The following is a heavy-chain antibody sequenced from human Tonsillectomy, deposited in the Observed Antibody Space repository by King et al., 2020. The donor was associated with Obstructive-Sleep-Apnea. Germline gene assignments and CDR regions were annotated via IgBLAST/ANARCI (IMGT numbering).Heavy chain of an antibody. D-gene: IGHD2-21*02. V-gene: IGHV1-18*04. CDR2: ISGYNGNR. J-gene: IGHJ4*02. CDR3: AGDQGGDDFPSYFDY. CDR1: GYSFTSHG. Sequence: QLVQSGGEVKKPGASVKVSCKAFGYSFTSHGINWVRQAPGQGLEWMGWISGYNGNRKDAQKFQGRVIMTTDTSTSTAYMELKCLRSDYTAVYYCAGDQGGDDFPSYFDYWGQGTLVTVSS.